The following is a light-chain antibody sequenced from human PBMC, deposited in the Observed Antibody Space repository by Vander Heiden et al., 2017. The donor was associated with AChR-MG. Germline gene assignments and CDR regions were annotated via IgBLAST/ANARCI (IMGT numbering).Light chain of an antibody. J-gene: IGKJ1*01. Sequence: EIVLTQSPVTLSLSPGARATLTCRASQSLSTYLAWYQQKPAQPPRLLVYGASTRASGVPDRFTGSGSGTDFILTISSLEPEDFAVYYCQQRRSWPRTFGQGS. CDR3: QQRRSWPRT. V-gene: IGKV3-11*01. CDR2: GAS. CDR1: QSLSTY.